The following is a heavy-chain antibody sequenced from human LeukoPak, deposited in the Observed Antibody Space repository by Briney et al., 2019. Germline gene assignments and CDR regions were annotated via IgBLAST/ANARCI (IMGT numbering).Heavy chain of an antibody. V-gene: IGHV1-69*01. CDR2: IIPIFGTA. CDR1: RGTFSSYA. D-gene: IGHD3-22*01. Sequence: SVKVSCKASRGTFSSYAISWVRQAPGQGLEWMGGIIPIFGTANYAQKFQGRVTITADESTSTAYMELSSLRSEDTAVYYCARGGTMIVVVPHFDYWGQGTLVTVSS. J-gene: IGHJ4*02. CDR3: ARGGTMIVVVPHFDY.